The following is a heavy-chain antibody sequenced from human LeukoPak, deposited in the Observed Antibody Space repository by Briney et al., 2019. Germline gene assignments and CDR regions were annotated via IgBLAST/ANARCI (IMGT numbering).Heavy chain of an antibody. CDR3: ARDRELAARPYYFYYMDV. D-gene: IGHD6-6*01. J-gene: IGHJ6*03. CDR1: GGSISSGSYY. Sequence: SQTLSVTCTVSGGSISSGSYYWSWIRQPAGKGLEWIGRIYTSGSTNYNPSLKSRVTISVDTSKNQFSLKLSSVTAADTAVYYCARDRELAARPYYFYYMDVWGKRTTVTVSS. V-gene: IGHV4-61*02. CDR2: IYTSGST.